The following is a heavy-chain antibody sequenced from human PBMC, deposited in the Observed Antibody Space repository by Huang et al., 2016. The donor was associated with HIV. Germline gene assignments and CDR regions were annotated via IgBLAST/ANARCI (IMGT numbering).Heavy chain of an antibody. D-gene: IGHD3-16*01. CDR3: AREIMISFGGPFDP. J-gene: IGHJ5*02. CDR1: GGSFSSYY. Sequence: QVQLHQWGAGLLKPSETLSLTCAVYGGSFSSYYWNWIRQSPGQGLEWIGQINHRGTTTYNPSLKSRVTMSVDTSKKQFALKLNAVTAADTAVYYCAREIMISFGGPFDPWGQGTLVTVSS. CDR2: INHRGTT. V-gene: IGHV4-34*01.